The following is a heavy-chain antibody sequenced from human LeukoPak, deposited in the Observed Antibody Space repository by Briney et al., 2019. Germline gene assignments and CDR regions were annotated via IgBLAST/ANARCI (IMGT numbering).Heavy chain of an antibody. J-gene: IGHJ4*02. CDR2: IYPRDSDT. Sequence: GESLKISCRGFGYNFASYWIGWVRQMPGKGLGWMAIIYPRDSDTRYSPSFQGQVTISADKSISTAYLQWSSLKASDTAMYYCARRDYTRGYCDYWGQGTLVTVSS. CDR3: ARRDYTRGYCDY. D-gene: IGHD3-22*01. CDR1: GYNFASYW. V-gene: IGHV5-51*01.